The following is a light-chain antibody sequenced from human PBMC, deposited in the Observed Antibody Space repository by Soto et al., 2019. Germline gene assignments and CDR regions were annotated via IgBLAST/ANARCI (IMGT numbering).Light chain of an antibody. CDR1: NSDVSAYKY. V-gene: IGLV2-14*01. J-gene: IGLJ3*02. CDR3: SSYANPFWV. CDR2: EVS. Sequence: QSALTQPASVSGSPGQSITISCTGTNSDVSAYKYVSWYQHNPGKAPKLVIYEVSNRPSGVSNRFSGSKSGNTASLTISGLQAEDEADYYCSSYANPFWVFGGGTKLTVL.